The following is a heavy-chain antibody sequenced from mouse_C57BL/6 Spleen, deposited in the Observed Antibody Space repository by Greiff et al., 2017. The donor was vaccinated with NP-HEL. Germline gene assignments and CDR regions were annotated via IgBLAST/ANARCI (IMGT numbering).Heavy chain of an antibody. CDR1: GYSITSGYY. D-gene: IGHD2-4*01. J-gene: IGHJ3*01. V-gene: IGHV3-6*01. CDR3: ARGKDYDYGY. Sequence: EVQRVESGPGLVKPSQSLSLTCSVTGYSITSGYYWNWIRQFPGNKLEWMGYISYDGSNNYNPSLKNRISITRDTSKNQFFLKLNSVTTEDTATYYCARGKDYDYGYWGQGTLVTVSA. CDR2: ISYDGSN.